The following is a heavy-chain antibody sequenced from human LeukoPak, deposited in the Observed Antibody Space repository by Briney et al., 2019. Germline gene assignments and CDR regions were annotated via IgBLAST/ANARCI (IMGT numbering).Heavy chain of an antibody. V-gene: IGHV4-34*12. CDR1: GGSFSGYY. CDR3: AKSNGYGLIDI. Sequence: SSETLSLTCAVYGGSFSGYYWGWVRQPPGKALEWIGNIFYSGSTYYSPSLKSRVTISLDTSRNQFSLKLNSVTAADTAVYYCAKSNGYGLIDIWGQGTMVTVSS. J-gene: IGHJ3*02. CDR2: IFYSGST. D-gene: IGHD3-22*01.